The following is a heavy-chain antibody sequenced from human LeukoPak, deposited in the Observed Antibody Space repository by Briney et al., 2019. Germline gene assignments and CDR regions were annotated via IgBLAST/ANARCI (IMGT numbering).Heavy chain of an antibody. D-gene: IGHD3-10*01. CDR1: GYTFTSYG. J-gene: IGHJ6*03. V-gene: IGHV1-18*01. Sequence: GASVKVSCKPSGYTFTSYGISWVREAPGQGLEWMGWISAYNGNTNYAQKLQGRVTMTTDTSTSTAYMELRSLRSDDTAVYYCATMVRGVISTYYYYYYMDVWGKGTTVTVSS. CDR3: ATMVRGVISTYYYYYYMDV. CDR2: ISAYNGNT.